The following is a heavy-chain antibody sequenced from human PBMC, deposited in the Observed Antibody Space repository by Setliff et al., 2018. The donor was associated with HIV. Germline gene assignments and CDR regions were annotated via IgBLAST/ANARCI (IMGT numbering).Heavy chain of an antibody. Sequence: PGGSLRLSCIASGFSFNNYYMSWVRQAPGKGLEWVANINSDGTEKHYADSVRGRFTISRDTSNNSVFLQMNGLRVDDTAVYYCARGYYQGRYSARSCSTTGCNYFYMDVWGKGTTVTVSS. CDR1: GFSFNNYY. CDR3: ARGYYQGRYSARSCSTTGCNYFYMDV. V-gene: IGHV3-7*01. CDR2: INSDGTEK. D-gene: IGHD2-2*01. J-gene: IGHJ6*03.